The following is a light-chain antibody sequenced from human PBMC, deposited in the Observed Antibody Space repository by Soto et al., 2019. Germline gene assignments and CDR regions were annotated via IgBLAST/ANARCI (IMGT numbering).Light chain of an antibody. Sequence: SYELTQPPSVSVSPGQTARITCSGDSLPKQYPYWYQQRPGQAPLLLIYRNNERPSGIPERFSGSSSGTTVTLTISAVQAEDEADYYCQSADTSGTVVFGGGTQLTVL. CDR2: RNN. V-gene: IGLV3-25*02. J-gene: IGLJ2*01. CDR1: SLPKQY. CDR3: QSADTSGTVV.